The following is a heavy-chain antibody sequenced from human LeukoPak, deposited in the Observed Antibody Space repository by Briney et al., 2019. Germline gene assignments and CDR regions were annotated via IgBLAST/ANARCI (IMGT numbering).Heavy chain of an antibody. J-gene: IGHJ4*02. Sequence: SVKVSCKASGGTFSSYAISWVRQAPGQGLEWMGGIIPIFGTANYAQKFQGRVTITADESTSTAYMKLSSLRSEDTAVYYCARPRHYDILTGYYNEGLDYWGQGTLVTVSS. V-gene: IGHV1-69*13. CDR2: IIPIFGTA. CDR3: ARPRHYDILTGYYNEGLDY. D-gene: IGHD3-9*01. CDR1: GGTFSSYA.